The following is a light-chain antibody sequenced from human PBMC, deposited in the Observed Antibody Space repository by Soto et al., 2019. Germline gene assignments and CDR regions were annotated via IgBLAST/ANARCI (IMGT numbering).Light chain of an antibody. CDR2: AAS. V-gene: IGKV1-39*01. CDR3: QHYNSYSEA. Sequence: DVKMTQSPGSMSASVGDRGTITSRASQSISSYLNWYQQKPGKAPKLLIYAASSVQSGVPSRFSGSGSGTDFTLTISSLQPEDFATYYCQHYNSYSEAFGQGTKVDIK. CDR1: QSISSY. J-gene: IGKJ1*01.